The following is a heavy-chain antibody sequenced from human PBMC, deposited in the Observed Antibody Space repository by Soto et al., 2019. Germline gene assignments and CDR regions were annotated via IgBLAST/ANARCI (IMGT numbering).Heavy chain of an antibody. CDR1: GFTFSSYA. J-gene: IGHJ4*01. Sequence: GGSLRLSCSASGFTFSSYAMHWVRQAPGKGLEYVSAISSNGGSTYYAESVKGRFTISRDNSKNTLYLQMSSLRAEDKAEYYCVTPRPLITMVRGVITRFFDYWGHGTLVTVSS. CDR3: VTPRPLITMVRGVITRFFDY. V-gene: IGHV3-64D*08. CDR2: ISSNGGST. D-gene: IGHD3-10*01.